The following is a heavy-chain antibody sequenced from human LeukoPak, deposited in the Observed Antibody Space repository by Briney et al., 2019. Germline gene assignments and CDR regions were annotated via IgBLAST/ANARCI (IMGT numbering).Heavy chain of an antibody. Sequence: SETLSLTCTVSGGSISSGGYYWSWIRLHPGKGLEWIGYIYYSGSTYYNPSLKSRVTISVDTSKNQFSLKLSSVTAADTAVYYCARVTTSPSNYYYYYYMDVWGKGTTVTVSS. D-gene: IGHD4-17*01. CDR3: ARVTTSPSNYYYYYYMDV. CDR2: IYYSGST. J-gene: IGHJ6*03. V-gene: IGHV4-31*03. CDR1: GGSISSGGYY.